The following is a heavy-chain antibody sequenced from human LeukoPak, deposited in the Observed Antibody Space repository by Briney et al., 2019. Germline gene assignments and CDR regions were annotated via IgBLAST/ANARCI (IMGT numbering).Heavy chain of an antibody. CDR1: GFPFSNYW. D-gene: IGHD3-16*01. Sequence: GGSLRLSCAASGFPFSNYWMTWVRQAPGKGLEWVANIIQDGTEKNYVGSVNGRFTISRDNAKISLSLQMNSLRAEDTAIYYCAREGASAISHAFDIWGQGTVVTVSS. CDR2: IIQDGTEK. J-gene: IGHJ3*02. CDR3: AREGASAISHAFDI. V-gene: IGHV3-7*01.